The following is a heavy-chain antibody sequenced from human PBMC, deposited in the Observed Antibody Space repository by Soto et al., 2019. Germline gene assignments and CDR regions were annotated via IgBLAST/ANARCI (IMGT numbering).Heavy chain of an antibody. CDR1: GFTFSSYA. V-gene: IGHV3-23*01. Sequence: EVQLLESGGGLVQPGGSLRLSCAASGFTFSSYAMRWVRQAPGKGLEWVSAVSGSGGSTYYADSVKGRFTISRDNSKNTLYLQMNSLRAEDTAVYCCAGRGPGTYFVYWGQGTLVTVSS. J-gene: IGHJ4*02. CDR2: VSGSGGST. CDR3: AGRGPGTYFVY. D-gene: IGHD6-13*01.